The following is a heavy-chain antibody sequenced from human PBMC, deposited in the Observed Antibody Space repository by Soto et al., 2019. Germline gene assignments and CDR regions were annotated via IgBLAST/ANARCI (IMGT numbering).Heavy chain of an antibody. J-gene: IGHJ4*02. CDR2: IYHSGST. D-gene: IGHD2-21*02. CDR1: GGSISSGGYS. CDR3: ARGRVAAYCGGDCYFAFGY. V-gene: IGHV4-30-2*01. Sequence: SETLSLTCAVSGGSISSGGYSWSWIRQPPGKGLEWIGYIYHSGSTNYNPSLKSRVTISVDTSKNQFSLKLSSVTAADTAVYYCARGRVAAYCGGDCYFAFGYWGQGTLVTVSS.